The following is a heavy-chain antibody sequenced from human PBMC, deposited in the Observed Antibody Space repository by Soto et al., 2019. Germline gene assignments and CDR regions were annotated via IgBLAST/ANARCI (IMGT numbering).Heavy chain of an antibody. CDR2: MTPNSGNT. CDR1: GYNFIDYD. V-gene: IGHV1-8*01. J-gene: IGHJ5*02. Sequence: QVQLVQSGAEVKKPGASVKVSCKASGYNFIDYDINWMRQSTGQGLEWMGWMTPNSGNTGYAQKFQGRVTLTRDTSIGTAYMELSSLKPEDTPVYYCSRTPYGSGLFDPWGQGTLVTVSS. D-gene: IGHD6-19*01. CDR3: SRTPYGSGLFDP.